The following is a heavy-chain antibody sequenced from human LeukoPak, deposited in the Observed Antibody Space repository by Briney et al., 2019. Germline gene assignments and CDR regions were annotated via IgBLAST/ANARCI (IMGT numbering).Heavy chain of an antibody. D-gene: IGHD4-17*01. CDR1: GFTFSSYA. V-gene: IGHV3-23*01. J-gene: IGHJ4*02. Sequence: GGSLRLSCAASGFTFSSYAMSWVRQAPGKGLEWVSAITGSAGSTYYAGSVKGRFTISRDNSKNTLYLQMNSLRAEDAAVYYCAKENTKTPIRPGEATVTKGYFDYWGQGTLVTVSS. CDR3: AKENTKTPIRPGEATVTKGYFDY. CDR2: ITGSAGST.